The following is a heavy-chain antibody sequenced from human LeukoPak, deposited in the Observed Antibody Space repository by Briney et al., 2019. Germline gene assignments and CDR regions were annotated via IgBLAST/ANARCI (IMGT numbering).Heavy chain of an antibody. CDR2: MNPNSGGT. J-gene: IGHJ4*02. CDR3: ARPRSAYYDSSGYDF. V-gene: IGHV1-8*01. CDR1: RYTFTRYD. Sequence: ASVKVSCKASRYTFTRYDINWVRQTAGQGLEWMGWMNPNSGGTGYIQNFQGRVTMTRDTSISTAYMELSSLRSEDTGVYYCARPRSAYYDSSGYDFWGQGTLVTVSS. D-gene: IGHD3-22*01.